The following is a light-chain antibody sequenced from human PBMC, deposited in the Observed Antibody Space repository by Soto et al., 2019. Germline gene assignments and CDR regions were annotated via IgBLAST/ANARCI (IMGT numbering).Light chain of an antibody. V-gene: IGKV1-5*03. Sequence: DIQMTQSPSTLSASVGDRVTITCRASQNIGSWLAWYQQKPGKAPKLLIYKASILDSGLPSRFGGSGSGTEFPLTISSLQPDDSATYYSQQYDKYSPWAFGQGTKVEI. J-gene: IGKJ1*01. CDR1: QNIGSW. CDR3: QQYDKYSPWA. CDR2: KAS.